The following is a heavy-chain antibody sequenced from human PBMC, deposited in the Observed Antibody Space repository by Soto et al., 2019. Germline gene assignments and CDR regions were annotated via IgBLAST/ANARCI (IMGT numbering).Heavy chain of an antibody. Sequence: QVQLVQSGAEVKKPGASVKVSCKASGYTFTSYGISWVRQAPGQGLEWMGWISAYNGNTNYAQKLQGRVTMTTDTSTSTANMELRSLRSDDTAVYYCARFGESPLFQRGGEVYYYYYMDVWGKGTTVTVSS. D-gene: IGHD3-10*01. CDR2: ISAYNGNT. V-gene: IGHV1-18*01. CDR1: GYTFTSYG. CDR3: ARFGESPLFQRGGEVYYYYYMDV. J-gene: IGHJ6*03.